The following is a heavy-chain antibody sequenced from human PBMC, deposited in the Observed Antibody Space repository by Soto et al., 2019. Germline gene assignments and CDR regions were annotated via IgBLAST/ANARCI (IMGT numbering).Heavy chain of an antibody. J-gene: IGHJ6*02. CDR3: ARRGGSYSPEGGVYYYYYGMDV. CDR2: IYYSGST. D-gene: IGHD1-26*01. V-gene: IGHV4-39*01. Sequence: QLQLQESGPGLVKPSETLSLTCTVSGGSISSSSYYWGWIRQPPGKGLEWIGSIYYSGSTYYNPSLKSRVTIYVDTSKNQCSLKLSSVTAADTAVYYCARRGGSYSPEGGVYYYYYGMDVWGQGTTVTVSS. CDR1: GGSISSSSYY.